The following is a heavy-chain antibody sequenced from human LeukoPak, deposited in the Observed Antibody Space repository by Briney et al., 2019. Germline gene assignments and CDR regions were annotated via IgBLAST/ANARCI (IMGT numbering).Heavy chain of an antibody. CDR3: VRARMTWIQLYFDY. Sequence: SETLSPTCAVYGGSFSGYYWSWIRQPPGKGLEWIGEINHSGSTNYNPSLKSRVTISVDTSKNQFSLKLSSVTAADTAVYYCVRARMTWIQLYFDYWGQGTLVTVSS. D-gene: IGHD5-18*01. CDR2: INHSGST. CDR1: GGSFSGYY. J-gene: IGHJ4*02. V-gene: IGHV4-34*01.